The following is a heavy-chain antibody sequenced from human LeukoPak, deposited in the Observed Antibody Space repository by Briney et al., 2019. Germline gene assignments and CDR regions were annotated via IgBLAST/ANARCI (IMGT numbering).Heavy chain of an antibody. D-gene: IGHD2-2*01. V-gene: IGHV1-18*01. J-gene: IGHJ4*02. CDR3: ARGLVVVVPAAIPGFDY. CDR1: GYTFTSYG. CDR2: ISAYNGNT. Sequence: ASVKVSCKASGYTFTSYGISWVRQAPGQGLEWMGWISAYNGNTNYAQKLQGRVTMTTDTSTSTAYMELRSLRSDDTAVYYCARGLVVVVPAAIPGFDYWGLGTLVTVSS.